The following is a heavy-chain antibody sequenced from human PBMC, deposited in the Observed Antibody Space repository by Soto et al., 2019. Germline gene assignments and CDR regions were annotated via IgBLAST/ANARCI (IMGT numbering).Heavy chain of an antibody. V-gene: IGHV4-30-4*08. Sequence: PSETLSLTCTVSGDSLSGGDYYWSWIRQPPGKGLEWIGDIYYTGFTFYNPFRKSRLTISLDSSKNQFSLRLNSVTAADTAVYFCARAYRINGWSDYFFDYWGQGTLVTVSS. J-gene: IGHJ4*02. CDR1: GDSLSGGDYY. CDR2: IYYTGFT. D-gene: IGHD6-19*01. CDR3: ARAYRINGWSDYFFDY.